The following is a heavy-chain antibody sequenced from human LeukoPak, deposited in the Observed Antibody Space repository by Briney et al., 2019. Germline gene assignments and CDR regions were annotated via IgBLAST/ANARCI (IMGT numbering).Heavy chain of an antibody. CDR3: ARDSGHDAFDI. V-gene: IGHV3-53*01. J-gene: IGHJ3*02. CDR2: IYRSGST. Sequence: EWVSVIYRSGSTYYADSVKGRFTFSRDNSKNTLYLQMNRLRAEDTAVYYCARDSGHDAFDIWGQGTMVTVSS.